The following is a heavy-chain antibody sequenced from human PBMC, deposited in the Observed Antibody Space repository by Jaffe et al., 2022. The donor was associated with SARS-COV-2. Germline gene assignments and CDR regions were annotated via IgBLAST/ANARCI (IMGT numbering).Heavy chain of an antibody. CDR2: IIPIFGTA. Sequence: QVQLVQSGAEVKKPGSSVKVSCKASGGTFSSYAISWVRQAPGQGLEWMGGIIPIFGTANYAQKFQGRVTITADESTSTAYMELSSLRSEDTAVYYCASGGLYCSGGSCPYGMDVWGQGTTVTVSS. CDR3: ASGGLYCSGGSCPYGMDV. J-gene: IGHJ6*02. D-gene: IGHD2-15*01. V-gene: IGHV1-69*01. CDR1: GGTFSSYA.